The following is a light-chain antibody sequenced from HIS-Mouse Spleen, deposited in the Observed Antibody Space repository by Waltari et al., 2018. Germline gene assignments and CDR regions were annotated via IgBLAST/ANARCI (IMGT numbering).Light chain of an antibody. CDR3: QQDYNLPFT. J-gene: IGKJ3*01. Sequence: EIVMTQSPATLSLSPGERATLSCRASQSVSSSYLSWYQQKPGQAPRLLIYGASTRATGIPARFSGSGFGTDFTLTISSLQPEDFAVYYCQQDYNLPFTFGPGTKVDIK. CDR2: GAS. CDR1: QSVSSSY. V-gene: IGKV3D-7*01.